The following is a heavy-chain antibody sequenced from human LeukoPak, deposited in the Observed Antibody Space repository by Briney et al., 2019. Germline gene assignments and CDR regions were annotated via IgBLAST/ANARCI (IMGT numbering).Heavy chain of an antibody. CDR1: GYTFTSYA. Sequence: ASVKVSCKASGYTFTSYAMHWVRQAPGQRLEWMGWIYSGNGNTKYSQKFQGRVSITRDTSASTVYMELSSLGSEDTAVYYCARGWGGDCYHVHWGQGTLVTVSS. D-gene: IGHD2-21*02. V-gene: IGHV1-3*04. CDR2: IYSGNGNT. J-gene: IGHJ4*02. CDR3: ARGWGGDCYHVH.